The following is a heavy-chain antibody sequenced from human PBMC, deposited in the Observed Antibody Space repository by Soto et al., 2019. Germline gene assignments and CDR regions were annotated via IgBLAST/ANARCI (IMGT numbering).Heavy chain of an antibody. J-gene: IGHJ6*02. CDR2: INPNSGGT. V-gene: IGHV1-2*04. D-gene: IGHD3-3*01. Sequence: ASVKVSCKASGYTFTGYYMHWVRQAPGQGLERMGWINPNSGGTNYAQKFQGWVTMTRDTSISTAYMELSRLRSDDTAVYYCARGRGSGYYTYYYYGMDVWGQGTTVTVSS. CDR3: ARGRGSGYYTYYYYGMDV. CDR1: GYTFTGYY.